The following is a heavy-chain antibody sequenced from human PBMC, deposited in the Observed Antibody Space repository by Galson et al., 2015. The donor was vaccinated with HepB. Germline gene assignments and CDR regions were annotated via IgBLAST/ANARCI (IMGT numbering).Heavy chain of an antibody. D-gene: IGHD4-17*01. CDR2: INTRGSYI. CDR1: GFLFRNYS. CDR3: ARDFSPTMTHDAFDI. Sequence: SLRLSCAASGFLFRNYSMNWVRQAPGKGLEWVSSINTRGSYIYYADSVKGRFTISRDNAKNSLSLQMSSLRVEDTAIYYCARDFSPTMTHDAFDIWGQGTIVTVS. J-gene: IGHJ3*02. V-gene: IGHV3-21*01.